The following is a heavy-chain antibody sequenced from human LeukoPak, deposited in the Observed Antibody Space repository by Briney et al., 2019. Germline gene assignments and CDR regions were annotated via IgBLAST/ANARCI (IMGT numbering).Heavy chain of an antibody. CDR3: AQGFSSGWYPY. Sequence: GGSLRLSCAVSGFSVSSFGMSWVRQAPGKGLEWISAISLNGETTWYADSVKGRFTISTDNSKNTLYLQLTSLRAEDTAVYYCAQGFSSGWYPYWGQGSLVSVSS. D-gene: IGHD6-19*01. CDR1: GFSVSSFG. J-gene: IGHJ4*02. V-gene: IGHV3-23*01. CDR2: ISLNGETT.